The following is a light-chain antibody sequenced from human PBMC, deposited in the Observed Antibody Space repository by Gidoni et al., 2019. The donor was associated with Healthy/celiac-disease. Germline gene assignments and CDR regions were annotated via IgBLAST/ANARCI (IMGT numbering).Light chain of an antibody. Sequence: DIQMTQSPSTLSASVGDRVTNTCRASQSISSWLAWYQQKPGKAPKLLIYKASSLESGVPSRFSGSGSGTEFTLTISSLQPDDFATYYCQQYNSYSGTFXQXTKLEIK. CDR1: QSISSW. V-gene: IGKV1-5*03. CDR2: KAS. CDR3: QQYNSYSGT. J-gene: IGKJ2*01.